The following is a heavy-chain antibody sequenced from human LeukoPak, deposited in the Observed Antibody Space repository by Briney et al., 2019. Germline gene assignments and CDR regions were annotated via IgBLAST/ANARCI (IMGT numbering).Heavy chain of an antibody. CDR2: ISSSSDYI. CDR1: GFTFSSYS. V-gene: IGHV3-21*01. D-gene: IGHD2-15*01. Sequence: GGSLRLSGAASGFTFSSYSMTWVRQAPGKGLEWVSSISSSSDYIYYADSVKGRFTISRDNAKNSLYLQMNSLRAEDTAVYYCAGVVAATSDLDYYGLDVWGQGTTVTVSS. J-gene: IGHJ6*02. CDR3: AGVVAATSDLDYYGLDV.